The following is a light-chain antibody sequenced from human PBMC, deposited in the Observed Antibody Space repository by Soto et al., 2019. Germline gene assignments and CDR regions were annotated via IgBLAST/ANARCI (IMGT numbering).Light chain of an antibody. CDR3: QQGHNWPLT. CDR2: GAS. J-gene: IGKJ2*01. CDR1: QSISSG. Sequence: EIVMTQSPATLSESPGDSATLSCRASQSISSGLAWYQQKPGQPPRLLIYGASTRATGVPARFTGSGSGSDFTLTISGLQSEDFAVYYCQQGHNWPLTFGQGTRLEI. V-gene: IGKV3-15*01.